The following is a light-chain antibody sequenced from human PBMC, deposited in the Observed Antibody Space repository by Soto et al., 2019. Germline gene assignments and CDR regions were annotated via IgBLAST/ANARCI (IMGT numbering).Light chain of an antibody. V-gene: IGKV3-20*01. J-gene: IGKJ1*01. Sequence: EVGLTQSAGTLSLSPGERATLSCRASQSVSSSYLAWYQQKPGQAPRLLIYGASNRATGIPDRFSGSGSGTDFTLTISRLEPEDFAVYYCQQYGSSGTFGQGTMADNK. CDR3: QQYGSSGT. CDR1: QSVSSSY. CDR2: GAS.